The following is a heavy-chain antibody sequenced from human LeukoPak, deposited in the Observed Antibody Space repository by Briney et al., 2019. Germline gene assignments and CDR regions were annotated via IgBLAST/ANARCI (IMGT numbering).Heavy chain of an antibody. V-gene: IGHV4-39*07. D-gene: IGHD3-3*01. Sequence: PSETLSLTCTVSGGSIRSSYYYWGWIRQPPGTGLEWIGSIYDSGSTYYNPSLKSRVTISVDTSKNQFSLKLSSVTAADTAVYYCARAGYDFWSGYYIWGGPHKFDYWGQGTLVTVSS. CDR1: GGSIRSSYYY. CDR2: IYDSGST. CDR3: ARAGYDFWSGYYIWGGPHKFDY. J-gene: IGHJ4*02.